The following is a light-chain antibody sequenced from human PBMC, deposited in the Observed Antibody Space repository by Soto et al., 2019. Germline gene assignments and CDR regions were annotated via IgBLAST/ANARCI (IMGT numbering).Light chain of an antibody. Sequence: DIQMTQSPSSLSASVGDRITVTCRASQSISTYLNWYQQKPGKAPKLLIYAASSLQSGVPSRFSGSGSGTDFTLNISSLQPEEFATYYCQQSYSMPLNFGGGTKVEIK. CDR2: AAS. V-gene: IGKV1-39*01. J-gene: IGKJ4*01. CDR3: QQSYSMPLN. CDR1: QSISTY.